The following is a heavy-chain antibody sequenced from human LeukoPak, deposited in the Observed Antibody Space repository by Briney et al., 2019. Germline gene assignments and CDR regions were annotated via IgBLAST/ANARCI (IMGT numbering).Heavy chain of an antibody. CDR3: AKSLLTTASGTGRAFDI. J-gene: IGHJ3*02. CDR1: GFTFSSYS. CDR2: ISSSGSYI. D-gene: IGHD1-26*01. Sequence: GGSLRLSCAASGFTFSSYSMHWVRQAPGRGLEWVSFISSSGSYIYYADSVRGRFTISRDNSKNTLYLQMNSLRAEDTAEYYCAKSLLTTASGTGRAFDIWGQGTMVTVSS. V-gene: IGHV3-21*04.